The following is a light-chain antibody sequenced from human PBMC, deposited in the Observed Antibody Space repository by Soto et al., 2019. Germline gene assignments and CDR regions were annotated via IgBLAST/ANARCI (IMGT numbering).Light chain of an antibody. CDR3: CSYAGSSTLYV. CDR2: EAT. J-gene: IGLJ1*01. CDR1: SNDVGSYNL. V-gene: IGLV2-23*01. Sequence: QSALTQPASVSGSPGQSITISCTGTSNDVGSYNLVSWYQQHPDKAPQLIIFEATQRPSGVSSRFSGSKSGNTASLTISGLQAEDEADYYCCSYAGSSTLYVFGTGTQLTVL.